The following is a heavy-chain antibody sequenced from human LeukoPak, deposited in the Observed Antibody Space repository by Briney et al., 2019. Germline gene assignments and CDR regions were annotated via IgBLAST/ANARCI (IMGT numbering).Heavy chain of an antibody. D-gene: IGHD6-19*01. J-gene: IGHJ6*03. Sequence: ASVKVSCKASGYTFTSYYMHWVRQAPGQGLEWMGIINPSGGSTSYAQKFQGRVTMTRDTSTSTVYMELSSLRSEDTAVYYCARAGTSGWYLNYMDVWGKGTTVTISS. CDR3: ARAGTSGWYLNYMDV. CDR1: GYTFTSYY. CDR2: INPSGGST. V-gene: IGHV1-46*01.